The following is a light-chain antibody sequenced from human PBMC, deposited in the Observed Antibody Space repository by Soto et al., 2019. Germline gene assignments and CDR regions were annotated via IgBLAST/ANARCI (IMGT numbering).Light chain of an antibody. V-gene: IGKV1-12*01. CDR2: DAS. Sequence: DIQMTQSPSSVSASVGDRVTITCRASQDISSWLAWYQQKPGKAPKLLIYDASILESGVPSRFSGSGSGTEITLTINRLQPDDSATYYCQQYDSFSVWTFGQGTKVDIK. J-gene: IGKJ1*01. CDR3: QQYDSFSVWT. CDR1: QDISSW.